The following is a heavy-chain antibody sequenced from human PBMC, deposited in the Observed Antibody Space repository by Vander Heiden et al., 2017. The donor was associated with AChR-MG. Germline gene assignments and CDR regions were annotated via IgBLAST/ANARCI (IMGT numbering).Heavy chain of an antibody. Sequence: QVQLVESGGGVLQPGRSLRLSCAASGSTFSSYGMHWVRQAPGKGLEWVAVIWYDGRKKDDADSVKGRFTISRDNSKNTLYMKMKSLRAEDTGVYYGARGGYNPFDYWCQVTLVTVSS. D-gene: IGHD5-18*01. V-gene: IGHV3-33*08. CDR3: ARGGYNPFDY. J-gene: IGHJ4*02. CDR1: GSTFSSYG. CDR2: IWYDGRKK.